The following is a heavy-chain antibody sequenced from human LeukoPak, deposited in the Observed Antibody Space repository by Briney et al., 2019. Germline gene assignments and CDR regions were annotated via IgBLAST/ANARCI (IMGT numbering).Heavy chain of an antibody. J-gene: IGHJ4*02. CDR3: AREAEYCSGGSCFLPLGF. Sequence: ASVKVSCKASGYTFTSYGISWVRQAPGQGLEWMGWISAYNGNTNYAQKFQGRVTMTRNTSISTAYMELSSLRSEDTAVYYCAREAEYCSGGSCFLPLGFWGQGTLVTVSS. D-gene: IGHD2-15*01. CDR2: ISAYNGNT. CDR1: GYTFTSYG. V-gene: IGHV1-18*01.